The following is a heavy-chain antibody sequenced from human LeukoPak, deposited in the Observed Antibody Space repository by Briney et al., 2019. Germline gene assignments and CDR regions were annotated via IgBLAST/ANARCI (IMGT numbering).Heavy chain of an antibody. Sequence: GASVKVSCKASGYTFTSYGISWVRQAPGQGLEWMGWINPNSGGTNYAQKFQGRVTMTRDTSISTAYMELSRLRSDDTAVYYCARDVTRRRVYDSSGYYQGWGQGTLVTVSS. CDR2: INPNSGGT. CDR3: ARDVTRRRVYDSSGYYQG. D-gene: IGHD3-22*01. J-gene: IGHJ4*02. CDR1: GYTFTSYG. V-gene: IGHV1-2*02.